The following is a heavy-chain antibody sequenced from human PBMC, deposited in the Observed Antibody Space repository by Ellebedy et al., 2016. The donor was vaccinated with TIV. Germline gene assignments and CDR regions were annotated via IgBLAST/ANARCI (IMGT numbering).Heavy chain of an antibody. V-gene: IGHV3-33*08. CDR1: GFTFSSYG. J-gene: IGHJ5*02. CDR3: ARDGLQGHNWFDP. CDR2: MWYDGSNK. D-gene: IGHD5-24*01. Sequence: GGSLRLSCAASGFTFSSYGMHWVRQAPGKGLEWVAVMWYDGSNKYYADSVKGRFTISRDNSKNTLYLQMNSLRAEDTAVYYCARDGLQGHNWFDPWGQGTLVTVSS.